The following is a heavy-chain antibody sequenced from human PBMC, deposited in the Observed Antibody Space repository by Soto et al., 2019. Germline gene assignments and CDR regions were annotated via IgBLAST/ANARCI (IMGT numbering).Heavy chain of an antibody. CDR3: ARDKITGLFDY. CDR2: INHSGST. J-gene: IGHJ4*02. Sequence: QVQLQQWGAGLLKPSETLSLTCAVYGGSFSGYYWTWIRQPPGTGLEWSGEINHSGSTNYNPSLKSRVTISVDTSMNQFSLKLTSVTAADTDVYYCARDKITGLFDYWGQGTRVTVSS. CDR1: GGSFSGYY. D-gene: IGHD2-8*02. V-gene: IGHV4-34*01.